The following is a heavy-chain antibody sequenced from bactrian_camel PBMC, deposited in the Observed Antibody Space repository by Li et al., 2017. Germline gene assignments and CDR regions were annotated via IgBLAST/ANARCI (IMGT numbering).Heavy chain of an antibody. CDR2: MDTGGSV. CDR3: GASRVIMTPTQALTTSALFRF. J-gene: IGHJ4*01. CDR1: GLRVDMFC. Sequence: DVQLVESGGGSVQVGGSLRLSCEVSGLRVDMFCLGWFRQAAGKEREAVAGMDTGGSVKYIDAAKDRFTISKTNANHTVSLQMNNLKPEDSAMYYCGASRVIMTPTQALTTSALFRFWGQGTQVTVS. V-gene: IGHV3S66*01. D-gene: IGHD3*01.